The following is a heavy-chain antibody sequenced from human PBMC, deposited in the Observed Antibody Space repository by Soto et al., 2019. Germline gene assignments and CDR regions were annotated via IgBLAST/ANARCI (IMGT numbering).Heavy chain of an antibody. CDR2: ITQSGSP. CDR1: GGSFSGYY. V-gene: IGHV4-34*02. D-gene: IGHD3-10*01. J-gene: IGHJ4*02. CDR3: ALGRITMIRGGYFDF. Sequence: QVQLQQWGAGLLNPSETLSLRCAVHGGSFSGYYWSWLRQPPGKGLEWIGEITQSGSPTYNPSLGSRVTISIDTSENQFSLRLTSVTAADTSVYYCALGRITMIRGGYFDFWGQGTLVNVSS.